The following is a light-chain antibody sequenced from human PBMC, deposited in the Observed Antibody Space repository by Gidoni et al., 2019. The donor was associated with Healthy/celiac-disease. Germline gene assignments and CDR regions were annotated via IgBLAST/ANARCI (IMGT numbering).Light chain of an antibody. Sequence: EFVLTQSPATLSLSPGERATLSCRASQSISSYVAWYQQKPGQAPRLLIYDASNRATGIPARFSGSGSGTDFTLTISSLEPEDFAVYYCQQRSNWPLTFGGXTKVEIK. CDR2: DAS. CDR1: QSISSY. J-gene: IGKJ4*01. V-gene: IGKV3-11*01. CDR3: QQRSNWPLT.